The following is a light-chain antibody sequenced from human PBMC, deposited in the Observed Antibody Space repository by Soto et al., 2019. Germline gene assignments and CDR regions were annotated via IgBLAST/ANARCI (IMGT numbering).Light chain of an antibody. CDR3: QVWYSSSDHPV. CDR1: NSGSKS. CDR2: DDS. J-gene: IGLJ2*01. Sequence: SYELTQPPSVSVAPGQTARITCGGNNSGSKSVHWYQQKPGQAPVLVVYDDSDRPSGTPERFSGSNSGNTATLTISRVEAGDEADYYCQVWYSSSDHPVFGGGTKVTVL. V-gene: IGLV3-21*02.